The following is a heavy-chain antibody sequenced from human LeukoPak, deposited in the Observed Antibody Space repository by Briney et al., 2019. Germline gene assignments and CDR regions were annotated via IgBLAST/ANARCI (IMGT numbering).Heavy chain of an antibody. CDR3: ATQREWFGEYPGYFDY. D-gene: IGHD3-10*01. CDR1: GFTFSSYA. J-gene: IGHJ4*02. Sequence: PGGSLRLSCAASGFTFSSYAMSWVRQAPGKGLEWVSAISGSGGSTYYADSVKGRFTISRDNSKNTLYLQMNSLRAEDTAVYYCATQREWFGEYPGYFDYWGQGTLVTVSS. CDR2: ISGSGGST. V-gene: IGHV3-23*01.